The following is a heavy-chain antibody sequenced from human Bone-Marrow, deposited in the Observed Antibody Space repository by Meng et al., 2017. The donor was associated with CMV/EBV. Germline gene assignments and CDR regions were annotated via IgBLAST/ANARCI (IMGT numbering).Heavy chain of an antibody. CDR3: ARVALVGVTAPFDY. Sequence: GESLKISCAAPGFTFSSHTMQWVRQAPGKGLEYVSGISSNGGTTYYADSVKGKFTISRDNSKNTLYLQMGSLRPEDMAVYYCARVALVGVTAPFDYWGQGTLVTVSS. CDR2: ISSNGGTT. D-gene: IGHD1-26*01. J-gene: IGHJ4*02. V-gene: IGHV3-64*02. CDR1: GFTFSSHT.